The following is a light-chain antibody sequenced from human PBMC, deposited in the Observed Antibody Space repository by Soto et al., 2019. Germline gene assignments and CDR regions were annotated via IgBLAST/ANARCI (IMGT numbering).Light chain of an antibody. V-gene: IGLV1-44*01. J-gene: IGLJ1*01. CDR2: TTN. CDR1: SSNIGTSS. CDR3: AAWDDSLNGHV. Sequence: QSVLTQPHSASGTPGQRVTNSCSGSSSNIGTSSVHWFQQLPGTAPKLLISTTNQRPSGVPERFSGSKSGTSASLAISGLQSEDEADYYCAAWDDSLNGHVFGTGTKVTVL.